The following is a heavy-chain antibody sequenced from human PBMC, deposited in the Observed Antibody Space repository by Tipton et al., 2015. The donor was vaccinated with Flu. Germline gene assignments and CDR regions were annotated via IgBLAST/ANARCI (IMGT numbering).Heavy chain of an antibody. V-gene: IGHV3-13*01. CDR3: AREMAAPGTGYFDF. CDR1: GFTLSSYD. J-gene: IGHJ2*01. Sequence: SLRLSCAASGFTLSSYDMHWVRQATGERLEWVSGIAAAGATNYLGSVKGLFIISRENAKNSLYLHMNGLRAGDTGIYYCAREMAAPGTGYFDFWGRGTLVTVSS. CDR2: IAAAGAT. D-gene: IGHD6-13*01.